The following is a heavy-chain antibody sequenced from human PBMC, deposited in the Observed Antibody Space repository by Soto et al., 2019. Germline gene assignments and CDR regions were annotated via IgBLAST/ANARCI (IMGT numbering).Heavy chain of an antibody. D-gene: IGHD7-27*01. CDR3: AKAWGIDY. V-gene: IGHV3-48*01. CDR1: GFTFSSYN. Sequence: GSLRLSCAASGFTFSSYNMNWVRQAPGKGLEWVSYISSSSRTIYYADSVKGRFTISRDNSKNTLYLQMNSLRVEDTAIYYCAKAWGIDYWGQGTLVTVSS. J-gene: IGHJ4*02. CDR2: ISSSSRTI.